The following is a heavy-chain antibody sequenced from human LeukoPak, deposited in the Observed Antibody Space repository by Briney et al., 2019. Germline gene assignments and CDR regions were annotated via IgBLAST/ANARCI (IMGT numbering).Heavy chain of an antibody. J-gene: IGHJ4*02. D-gene: IGHD3-10*01. CDR1: GYIFTSYY. CDR2: INPSGGST. V-gene: IGHV1-46*01. Sequence: GASVKVPCKASGYIFTSYYIHWVRQAPGQGLEWMGIINPSGGSTSYAQKFQGRVTMTSHTSTSTVYMELSSLSSEDTAMYYCARSMIRGVNYYFDYWGQGTLVTVSS. CDR3: ARSMIRGVNYYFDY.